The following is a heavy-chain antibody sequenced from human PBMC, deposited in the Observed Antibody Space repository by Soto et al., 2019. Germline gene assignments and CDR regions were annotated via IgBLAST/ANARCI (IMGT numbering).Heavy chain of an antibody. CDR2: ISSSSSTI. J-gene: IGHJ4*02. D-gene: IGHD4-17*01. CDR1: GFTFSSYS. CDR3: ARDLAVTTLVKVDY. V-gene: IGHV3-48*02. Sequence: EVQLLESGGGLVQPGGSLSLSCAASGFTFSSYSMNWVRQAPGKGLGWVSYISSSSSTIYYADSVKGRFTISRDNAKNSLYLQMNSLRDEDTAVYYCARDLAVTTLVKVDYWGQGTLVTVSS.